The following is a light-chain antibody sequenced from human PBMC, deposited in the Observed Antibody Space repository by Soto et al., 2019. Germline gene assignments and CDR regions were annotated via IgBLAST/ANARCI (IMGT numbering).Light chain of an antibody. CDR2: ANT. Sequence: QAVLTQPPSLSGAPGQRVTISCSGSSSNIGAGYDVHWYQQSPGTAPKLLIYANTNRPSGVPDRFSGSKSGTSGSLAIAGLQAEDEADYYCQSYDNSLSNVLFGGGTKLTVL. V-gene: IGLV1-40*01. J-gene: IGLJ2*01. CDR1: SSNIGAGYD. CDR3: QSYDNSLSNVL.